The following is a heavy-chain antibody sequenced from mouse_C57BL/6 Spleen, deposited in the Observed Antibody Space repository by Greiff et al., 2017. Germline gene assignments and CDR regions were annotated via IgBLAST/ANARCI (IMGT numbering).Heavy chain of an antibody. D-gene: IGHD2-4*01. CDR2: ISDGGSYT. Sequence: EVKLVESGGGLVKPGGSLKLSCAASGFTFSSYAMSWVRQTPEKRLEWVATISDGGSYTYYPDNVKGRFTISRDNAKNNLYLQMSHLKSEDTAMYYCARGGYDYDGGNFDYWGQGTTLTVSS. CDR1: GFTFSSYA. CDR3: ARGGYDYDGGNFDY. V-gene: IGHV5-4*03. J-gene: IGHJ2*01.